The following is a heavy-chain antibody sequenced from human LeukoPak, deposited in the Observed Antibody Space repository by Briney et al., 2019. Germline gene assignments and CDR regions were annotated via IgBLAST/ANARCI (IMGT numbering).Heavy chain of an antibody. D-gene: IGHD6-19*01. J-gene: IGHJ3*02. CDR3: AKDSGIAVAGSDAFDI. V-gene: IGHV3-30*04. Sequence: GGSLRLSCAASGFTFSSYAMHWVCQAPGKGLEWVAVISHDGTNKYYADSVKGRFTISRDNSKNTLYLQMNSLRAEDTAVYYCAKDSGIAVAGSDAFDIWGQGTMVTVSS. CDR1: GFTFSSYA. CDR2: ISHDGTNK.